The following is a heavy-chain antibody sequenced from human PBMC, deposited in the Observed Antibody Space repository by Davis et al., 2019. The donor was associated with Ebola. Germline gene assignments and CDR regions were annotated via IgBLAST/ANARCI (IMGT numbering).Heavy chain of an antibody. CDR2: IGTAGDT. D-gene: IGHD5-18*01. J-gene: IGHJ4*02. V-gene: IGHV3-13*01. CDR1: RFTFSSYD. Sequence: PGGSLRLSCEASRFTFSSYDMHWVPQGTGKGLEWVSAIGTAGDTYYPGSVKGRFTISRENAKNSLYLQMNSLRAEDTAVYYCARVRFGDTAVDYWGQGTLVTVSS. CDR3: ARVRFGDTAVDY.